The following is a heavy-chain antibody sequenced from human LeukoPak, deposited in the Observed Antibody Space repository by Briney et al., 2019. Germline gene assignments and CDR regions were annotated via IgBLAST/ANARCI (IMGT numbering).Heavy chain of an antibody. Sequence: GGSLRLSCAASGFTFSSYGMHWVRQAPGKGLEWVAFIRYDGSNKYYADSVKGRFTISRDNSKNTLYLQMNSLRAEDTAVYYCAKAPFTIFGVVIRGGVDYWGQGTLVTVSS. CDR2: IRYDGSNK. CDR3: AKAPFTIFGVVIRGGVDY. J-gene: IGHJ4*02. V-gene: IGHV3-30*02. CDR1: GFTFSSYG. D-gene: IGHD3-3*01.